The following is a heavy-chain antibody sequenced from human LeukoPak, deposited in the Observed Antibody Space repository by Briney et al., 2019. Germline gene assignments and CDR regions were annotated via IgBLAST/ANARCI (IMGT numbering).Heavy chain of an antibody. Sequence: GASVKVSCKASGYTFTSYGISWVRQAPGQGLEWMGWISAYNGNTNYAQKLQGRVTMTTDTSTSTAYMELRSLRSDDTAVYYCARVGVPYYDSSEDAFDIWGQGTMVTVSS. V-gene: IGHV1-18*01. CDR1: GYTFTSYG. CDR3: ARVGVPYYDSSEDAFDI. D-gene: IGHD3-22*01. J-gene: IGHJ3*02. CDR2: ISAYNGNT.